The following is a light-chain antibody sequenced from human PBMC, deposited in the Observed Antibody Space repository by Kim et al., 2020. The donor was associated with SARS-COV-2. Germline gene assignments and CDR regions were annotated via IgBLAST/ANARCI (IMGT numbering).Light chain of an antibody. CDR3: SSYAGSNNLV. Sequence: QSVTITCTGTSGDVGGYNYVSWYPQHPGEAPTLVIYEVSKRPSGVPDRFSGSKSGNTASLTVSGLQAEDEADYYCSSYAGSNNLVFGGGTQLTVL. CDR1: SGDVGGYNY. V-gene: IGLV2-8*01. J-gene: IGLJ3*02. CDR2: EVS.